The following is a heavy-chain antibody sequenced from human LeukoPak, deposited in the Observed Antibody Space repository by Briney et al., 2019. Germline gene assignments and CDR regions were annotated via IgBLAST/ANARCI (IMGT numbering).Heavy chain of an antibody. J-gene: IGHJ4*02. CDR1: GFTFSSYW. Sequence: GGSLRLSCAASGFTFSSYWMSWVRQAPGKGLEWVANIKQDGSEISYVDSVKGRFTISRDNAKNSLYLQMNSLRAEDTAVYYCARDWPGSYYSSIDYWGQGTQVTVSS. CDR3: ARDWPGSYYSSIDY. CDR2: IKQDGSEI. V-gene: IGHV3-7*01. D-gene: IGHD3-10*01.